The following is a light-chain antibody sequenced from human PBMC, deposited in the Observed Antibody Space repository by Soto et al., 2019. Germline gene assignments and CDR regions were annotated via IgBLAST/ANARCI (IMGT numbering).Light chain of an antibody. CDR3: QQYNNWPPES. V-gene: IGKV3-15*01. Sequence: EIVMTQSPAILSVSPGERATLSCRASQSVSGNLAWYQQTPGQPPRLLIYAATTRAPGVPDRFSGSGSGTDFSLTTSSLQSEDFAGYYCQQYNNWPPESFGQGTKLEIK. CDR2: AAT. CDR1: QSVSGN. J-gene: IGKJ2*01.